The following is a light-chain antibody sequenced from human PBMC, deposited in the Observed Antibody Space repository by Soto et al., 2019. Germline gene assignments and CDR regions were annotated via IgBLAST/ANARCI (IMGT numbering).Light chain of an antibody. CDR1: QSVSSNY. Sequence: EIVLTQSPGTLSLSPGERATLSCRASQSVSSNYLAWYQQRPGQAPRLLIYGASSRATGIPDRFDGSGSGTDFTLTISILEPEDFAVYYCQQYGSSPKFGQGTKVEIK. CDR3: QQYGSSPK. CDR2: GAS. V-gene: IGKV3-20*01. J-gene: IGKJ1*01.